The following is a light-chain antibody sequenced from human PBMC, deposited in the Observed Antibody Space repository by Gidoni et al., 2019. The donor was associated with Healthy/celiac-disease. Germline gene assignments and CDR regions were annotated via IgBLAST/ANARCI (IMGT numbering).Light chain of an antibody. J-gene: IGKJ2*01. V-gene: IGKV3-11*01. CDR2: DAS. Sequence: EIVLTQSPATLSLSPGERATLSCRASQSVSSYLAWYQQKPCQAPSLLIYDASNRATGIPARFSGSGSGTDFTLTISSLEPEDFAVYYCQQRSNWPPMYTFGQGPKLEIK. CDR1: QSVSSY. CDR3: QQRSNWPPMYT.